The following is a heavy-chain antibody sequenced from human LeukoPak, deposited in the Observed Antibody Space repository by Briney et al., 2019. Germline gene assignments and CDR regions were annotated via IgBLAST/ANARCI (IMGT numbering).Heavy chain of an antibody. V-gene: IGHV3-7*01. CDR3: ARGRGTDF. Sequence: GGSLRLSCAASGFTFSSYWMSWVRQAPAKGLEWVANIKQDGSEKYYVDSVKGRFAISRDNAKNALFLQMNSLRAEDTAVYYCARGRGTDFWGQGTLVTVSS. J-gene: IGHJ4*02. CDR1: GFTFSSYW. D-gene: IGHD1-26*01. CDR2: IKQDGSEK.